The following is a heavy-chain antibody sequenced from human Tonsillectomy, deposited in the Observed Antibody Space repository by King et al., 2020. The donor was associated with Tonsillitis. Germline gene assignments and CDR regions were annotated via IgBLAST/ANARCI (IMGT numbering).Heavy chain of an antibody. CDR3: ASGTLYGGNSKGRLYNWIDP. V-gene: IGHV3-74*01. Sequence: VQLVESGGGLVQPGGSLRLSCAASGFTFSSYWMHWVRQAPGKGLVWVSRINSDGSSTRYADSVKGRFTISRDNAKNTLYLQMNSLRAEDTAVYYCASGTLYGGNSKGRLYNWIDPWGQGTLVTVSS. CDR1: GFTFSSYW. D-gene: IGHD4-23*01. J-gene: IGHJ5*02. CDR2: INSDGSST.